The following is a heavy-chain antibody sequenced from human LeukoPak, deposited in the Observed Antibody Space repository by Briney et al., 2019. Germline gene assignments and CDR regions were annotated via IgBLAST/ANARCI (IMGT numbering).Heavy chain of an antibody. V-gene: IGHV4-34*01. CDR3: AKGPKQLVFVRGYYFDD. CDR1: GGSFSGYY. CDR2: IHYSGST. Sequence: SETLSLTCAVYGGSFSGYYWSWVRQAPGKGLEWIGSIHYSGSTYYNPSLKSRVTISVDTSKNQFSLKLSSVTAADTAVFYCAKGPKQLVFVRGYYFDDWGQGTLVTVSS. J-gene: IGHJ4*02. D-gene: IGHD6-13*01.